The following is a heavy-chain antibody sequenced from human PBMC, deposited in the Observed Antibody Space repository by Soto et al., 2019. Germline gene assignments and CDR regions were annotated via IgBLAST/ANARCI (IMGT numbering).Heavy chain of an antibody. CDR2: ISGSGGST. V-gene: IGHV3-23*01. CDR1: GFTFSSYA. J-gene: IGHJ4*02. D-gene: IGHD1-1*01. CDR3: ANPIPNTRTTFAF. Sequence: PGGSLRLACAASGFTFSSYAMSWVRQAPGKGLEWVSAISGSGGSTYYADSVKGRFTISRDNSKNTLYLQMNSLRAEDTAVYYCANPIPNTRTTFAFWGQGTLVTVSS.